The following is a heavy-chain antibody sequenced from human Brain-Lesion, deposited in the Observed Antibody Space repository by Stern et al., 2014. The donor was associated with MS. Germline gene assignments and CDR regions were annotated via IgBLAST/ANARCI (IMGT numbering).Heavy chain of an antibody. Sequence: EVHLVESGAEVKKPGESLKISCEASGYLFDDYWIGWVRQMSGRGLELVAIIFPRDSNTSYSPSVQGPVTISADKSISTPYFPRDSNPRSSPSAKGRVTIPPENPTSPAYLRWSSLKASDPAMYYCARSPATPSGYDRFDYWGQGALVTVSS. CDR2: IFPRDSNT. CDR1: GYLFDDYW. D-gene: IGHD6-6*01. V-gene: IGHV5-51*03. CDR3: VTIPPENPTSPAYLRWSSLKASDPAMYYCARSPATPSGYDRFDY. J-gene: IGHJ4*02.